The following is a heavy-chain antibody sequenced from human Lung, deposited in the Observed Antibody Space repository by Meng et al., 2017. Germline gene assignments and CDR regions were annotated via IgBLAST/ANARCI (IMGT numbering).Heavy chain of an antibody. CDR3: ARDEDISAAGKLFGDY. CDR2: IDPKSGDT. CDR1: GYNFPDYY. D-gene: IGHD6-13*01. V-gene: IGHV1-2*06. J-gene: IGHJ4*02. Sequence: QWQLGQSGAEVKKPGAPVKVSCKPSGYNFPDYYIHWVRLAPGQGLEWMGHIDPKSGDTRYAQKFQGRVTMTGDTSIGTAYMELTGLRSDDTALYYCARDEDISAAGKLFGDYWGQGTLVTVSS.